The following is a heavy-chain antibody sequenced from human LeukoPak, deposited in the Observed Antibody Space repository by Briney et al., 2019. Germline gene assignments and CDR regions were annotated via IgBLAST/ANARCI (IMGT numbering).Heavy chain of an antibody. CDR3: ARGQGGFLEWLSPQYYYYYYGMDV. J-gene: IGHJ6*02. D-gene: IGHD3-3*01. Sequence: ASVKVSCTASGYTFTGYYMHWVRQAPGQGLEWMGWINPNSGGTNYAQKFQGWVTMTRDTSISTAYMELSRLRSDDTAVYYCARGQGGFLEWLSPQYYYYYYGMDVWGQGTTVTVSS. CDR2: INPNSGGT. CDR1: GYTFTGYY. V-gene: IGHV1-2*04.